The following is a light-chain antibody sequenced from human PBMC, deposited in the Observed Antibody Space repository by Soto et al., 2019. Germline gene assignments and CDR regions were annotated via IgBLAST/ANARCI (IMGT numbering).Light chain of an antibody. CDR3: SSYRSSTTFV. V-gene: IGLV2-14*01. Sequence: QSALTQPASVSGSPGQSTTISCTGTSSDVGAYNFVSWYQQYPGKAPKVIIFEVRKRPSGVSNRFSGSKSGDTASLTISGLQAEDEADYYCSSYRSSTTFVFGTGTKVTV. CDR1: SSDVGAYNF. J-gene: IGLJ1*01. CDR2: EVR.